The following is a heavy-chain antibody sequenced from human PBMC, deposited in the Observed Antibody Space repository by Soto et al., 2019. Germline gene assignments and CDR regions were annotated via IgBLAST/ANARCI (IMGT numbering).Heavy chain of an antibody. V-gene: IGHV5-51*01. CDR3: ARRDITIFGVVDI. D-gene: IGHD3-3*01. Sequence: PGESLKISCKGSGYSFTSYWIGWVRQMPGKGREWMGIIYPGDSDTRYSPSFQGQVTISADKSISTAYLQWSSLKASDTAMYYCARRDITIFGVVDIWGQGTMVTVSS. CDR2: IYPGDSDT. J-gene: IGHJ3*02. CDR1: GYSFTSYW.